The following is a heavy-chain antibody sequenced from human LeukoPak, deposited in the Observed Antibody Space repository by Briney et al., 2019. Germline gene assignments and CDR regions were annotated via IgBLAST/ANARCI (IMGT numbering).Heavy chain of an antibody. CDR3: AKELLAAAGTEYYFDY. J-gene: IGHJ4*02. V-gene: IGHV3-33*06. CDR2: IWYDGSNK. CDR1: GFTFSSYG. D-gene: IGHD6-13*01. Sequence: GRSLRLSCAASGFTFSSYGMHWVRQAPGKGLEWVAVIWYDGSNKYYTDSVKGRFTISRDNSKNTLYLQMNSLRAEDTAVYYCAKELLAAAGTEYYFDYWGQGTLVTVSS.